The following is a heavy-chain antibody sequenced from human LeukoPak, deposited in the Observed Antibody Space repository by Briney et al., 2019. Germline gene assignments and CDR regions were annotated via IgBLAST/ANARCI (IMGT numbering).Heavy chain of an antibody. Sequence: GGSLRLSCAASGFTFSTYAMSWVRQAPGKGLEWVSAISGSGGSTYYADSVKGRFTISRDNSKNTLSLQMNSLRAEDTAVYYCARASYWSGSLDYWGQGTLVTVSS. V-gene: IGHV3-23*01. CDR1: GFTFSTYA. D-gene: IGHD3-3*01. J-gene: IGHJ4*02. CDR3: ARASYWSGSLDY. CDR2: ISGSGGST.